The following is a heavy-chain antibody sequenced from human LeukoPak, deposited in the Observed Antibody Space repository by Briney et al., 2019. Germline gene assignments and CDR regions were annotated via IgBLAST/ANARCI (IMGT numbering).Heavy chain of an antibody. CDR3: ARDLGPQVATIRPFNGYYYGMDV. J-gene: IGHJ6*02. D-gene: IGHD5-12*01. Sequence: GGSLRLSCAASGFTFSSYAMHWVRQAPGKGLEWVAVISYDGSNKYYADSAKGRFTISRDNSKNTLYLQMNSLRAEDTAVYYCARDLGPQVATIRPFNGYYYGMDVWGQGTTVTVSS. V-gene: IGHV3-30-3*01. CDR2: ISYDGSNK. CDR1: GFTFSSYA.